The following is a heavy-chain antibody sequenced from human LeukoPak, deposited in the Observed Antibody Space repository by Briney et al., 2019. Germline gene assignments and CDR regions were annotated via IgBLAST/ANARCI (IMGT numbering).Heavy chain of an antibody. CDR3: ATRHSIGYYASPAPFDI. V-gene: IGHV4-59*01. CDR2: IYYSGST. D-gene: IGHD3-22*01. Sequence: SETLSLTCTVSGRSISSYYWSWIRQPPGKGLEWIGYIYYSGSTNYNPSLKSRVTISVDTSKNQFSLKLSSVAAADTAVYYCATRHSIGYYASPAPFDIWGQGTMVTVSS. CDR1: GRSISSYY. J-gene: IGHJ3*02.